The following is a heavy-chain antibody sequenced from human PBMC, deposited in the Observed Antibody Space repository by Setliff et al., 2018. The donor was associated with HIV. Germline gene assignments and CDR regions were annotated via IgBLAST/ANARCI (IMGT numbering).Heavy chain of an antibody. V-gene: IGHV4-34*12. D-gene: IGHD3-22*01. Sequence: AETLSLTCAVYGGSFSGYYWSWIRQPPGKGLEWIGEIIPGGSTNYNPSLKSRVTISVDTSKNQFSLKLSSVTAADTAVYYCARRAGYSLDYWGQGTLVTVSS. CDR3: ARRAGYSLDY. J-gene: IGHJ4*02. CDR2: IIPGGST. CDR1: GGSFSGYY.